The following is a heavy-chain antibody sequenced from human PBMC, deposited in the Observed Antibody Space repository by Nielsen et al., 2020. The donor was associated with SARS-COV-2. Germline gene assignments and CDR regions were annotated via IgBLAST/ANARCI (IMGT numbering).Heavy chain of an antibody. Sequence: GSLRLSCTVSGGSISSSSYYWGWIRQPPGKGLEWIGSIYYSGSTYYNPSLKSRVTISVDTSKNQFSLKLSSVTAADTAVYYCASRSLGYYDSSGYYYDYWGQGTLVTVSS. V-gene: IGHV4-39*01. J-gene: IGHJ4*02. D-gene: IGHD3-22*01. CDR2: IYYSGST. CDR1: GGSISSSSYY. CDR3: ASRSLGYYDSSGYYYDY.